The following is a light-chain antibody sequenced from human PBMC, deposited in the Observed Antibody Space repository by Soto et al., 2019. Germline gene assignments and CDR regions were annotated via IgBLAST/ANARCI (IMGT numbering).Light chain of an antibody. V-gene: IGLV2-14*01. CDR1: NSDVGGYNS. CDR2: DVT. Sequence: PSPPASVSGSPGQSITISCTGTNSDVGGYNSVSWYQQHPGKAPKLVIYDVTNRPSGISNRFSGSKYGNTASLTISGLQAEDEADYYCSSYTSSSTRVFGTGTKVTV. CDR3: SSYTSSSTRV. J-gene: IGLJ1*01.